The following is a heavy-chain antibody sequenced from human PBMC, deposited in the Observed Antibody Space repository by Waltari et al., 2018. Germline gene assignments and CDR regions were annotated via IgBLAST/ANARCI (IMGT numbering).Heavy chain of an antibody. V-gene: IGHV3-9*01. CDR2: ISWNSGSI. CDR1: GFTFDDCA. Sequence: EVQLVESGGGLVQPGRSLRLSCAASGFTFDDCAMHWVRQPPGKGLEWVSGISWNSGSIGYADSVEGRFTISRDNAKNSLFLQMNSLRAEDTALYYCAKDKSYYTSGWENAFDIWGQGTMVTVSS. CDR3: AKDKSYYTSGWENAFDI. J-gene: IGHJ3*02. D-gene: IGHD6-19*01.